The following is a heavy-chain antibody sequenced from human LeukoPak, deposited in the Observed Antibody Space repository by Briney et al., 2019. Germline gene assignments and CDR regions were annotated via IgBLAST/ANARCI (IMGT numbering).Heavy chain of an antibody. J-gene: IGHJ5*02. CDR2: IYYSGST. CDR1: GGSISSYY. CDR3: ARDSRYYDFWSGNYVGDNWFDP. V-gene: IGHV4-59*01. Sequence: SETLSLTCTVSGGSISSYYWSWIRQPPGKGLEWIGYIYYSGSTNYNPSLKSRVTISVDTSKNQFSLKLSSVTAADTAVYYCARDSRYYDFWSGNYVGDNWFDPWGQGTLVTVSS. D-gene: IGHD3-3*01.